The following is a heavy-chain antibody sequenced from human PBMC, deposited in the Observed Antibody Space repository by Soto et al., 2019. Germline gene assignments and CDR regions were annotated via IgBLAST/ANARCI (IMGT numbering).Heavy chain of an antibody. CDR1: GGTFSSYA. D-gene: IGHD5-12*01. J-gene: IGHJ4*02. CDR2: IIPIFGTA. CDR3: ARVSSSRDGYNYVFDY. Sequence: ASVKVSCKASGGTFSSYAISWVRQAPGQGLEWMGGIIPIFGTANYAQKFQGRVTITADESTSTAYMELSSLRSEDTAVYYCARVSSSRDGYNYVFDYWGQGTLGTVSS. V-gene: IGHV1-69*13.